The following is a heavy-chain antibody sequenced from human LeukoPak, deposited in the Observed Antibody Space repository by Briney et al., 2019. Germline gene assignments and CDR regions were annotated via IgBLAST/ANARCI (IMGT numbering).Heavy chain of an antibody. D-gene: IGHD6-13*01. V-gene: IGHV3-33*06. CDR3: AKDIAAAGLSYFDY. CDR1: GFTFSSYG. J-gene: IGHJ4*02. CDR2: IWYDGSNK. Sequence: QPGRSLRLSCAASGFTFSSYGMHWVRQAPGKGLEWVAVIWYDGSNKYYADSVKGRFTISRDNSKNSLYLQMNSLRAEDTALYYCAKDIAAAGLSYFDYWGQGTLVTVSS.